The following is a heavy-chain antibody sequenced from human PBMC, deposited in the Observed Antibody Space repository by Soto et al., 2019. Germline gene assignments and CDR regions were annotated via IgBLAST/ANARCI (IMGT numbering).Heavy chain of an antibody. Sequence: PSETLSLTCTVSGGSISSGGYYWSWIRQHPGKGLEWIGHIYYSGSTYYNPSLKSRVTISVDTSKNQFSLKLSSVTAADTAVYYCARDTVVPPGDYYYSMDVWGQGTTVTVSS. CDR2: IYYSGST. D-gene: IGHD2-2*01. J-gene: IGHJ6*02. CDR1: GGSISSGGYY. CDR3: ARDTVVPPGDYYYSMDV. V-gene: IGHV4-31*03.